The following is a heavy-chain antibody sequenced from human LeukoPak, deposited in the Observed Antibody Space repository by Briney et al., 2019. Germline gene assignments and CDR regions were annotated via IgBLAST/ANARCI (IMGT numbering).Heavy chain of an antibody. CDR3: AKDARRAVPYYLDY. CDR2: ISASGYST. J-gene: IGHJ4*02. D-gene: IGHD3-10*01. V-gene: IGHV3-23*01. CDR1: GFTFSTHA. Sequence: GGSLTLSCAASGFTFSTHAMSCVRQAPGKGLEWVSAISASGYSTYYADSVKGRFTISRDNSKNTLYLQMNSLRAEDTAVYYCAKDARRAVPYYLDYWGQGTLVTVSS.